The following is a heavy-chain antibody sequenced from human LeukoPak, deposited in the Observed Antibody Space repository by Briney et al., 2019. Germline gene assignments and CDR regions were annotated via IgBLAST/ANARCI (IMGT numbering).Heavy chain of an antibody. CDR3: AKDSQSVAFFLDDAFDL. J-gene: IGHJ3*01. V-gene: IGHV3-23*01. D-gene: IGHD2/OR15-2a*01. CDR1: GLTFSTYA. CDR2: ISATGSTT. Sequence: GGSLRLSCTASGLTFSTYALSWVRQTPGKGLEWLSVISATGSTTYSADSVRGRFTISRDNSKDTLYLQMNSLRVEDTAVYYCAKDSQSVAFFLDDAFDLWGQGTIVTVSA.